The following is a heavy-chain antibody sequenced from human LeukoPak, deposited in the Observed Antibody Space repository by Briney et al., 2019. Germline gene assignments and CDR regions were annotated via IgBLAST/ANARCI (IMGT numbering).Heavy chain of an antibody. J-gene: IGHJ6*04. CDR1: GFTFSSYA. V-gene: IGHV3-23*01. CDR3: AELGITMIGGV. Sequence: GGSLRLSCEASGFTFSSYAMTWVRQAPGKGLEWVSSISGSTGITYYADSVKGRFTISRDNAKNSLYLQMNSLRAEDTAVYYCAELGITMIGGVWGKGTTVTISS. D-gene: IGHD3-10*02. CDR2: ISGSTGIT.